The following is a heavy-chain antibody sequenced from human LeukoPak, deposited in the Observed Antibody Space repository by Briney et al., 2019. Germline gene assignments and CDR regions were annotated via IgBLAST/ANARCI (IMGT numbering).Heavy chain of an antibody. Sequence: PVASVKVSCKASGGTFSSYAISWVRQAPGQGLEWMGRIIPILGIANYAQKFQGRVTITADKSTSTAYMELSSLRSEDTAVYYCARGAPERLAVARLVSFDPWGQGTLITVSS. CDR2: IIPILGIA. J-gene: IGHJ5*02. CDR1: GGTFSSYA. V-gene: IGHV1-69*04. D-gene: IGHD6-19*01. CDR3: ARGAPERLAVARLVSFDP.